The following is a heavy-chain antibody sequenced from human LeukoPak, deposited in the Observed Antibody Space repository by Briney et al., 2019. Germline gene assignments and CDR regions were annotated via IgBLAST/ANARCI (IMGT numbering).Heavy chain of an antibody. J-gene: IGHJ5*02. Sequence: PSQTLSLTCTVSGGSISSGSYYWSWIRQPAGKGLEWIGRVYTSGSTNYNPSLKSRVTISVDTSKNQFSLKLSSVTAADTAVYYCARDLFSSSWPHNWFDPWGQGTLVTVSS. CDR1: GGSISSGSYY. D-gene: IGHD6-13*01. V-gene: IGHV4-61*02. CDR3: ARDLFSSSWPHNWFDP. CDR2: VYTSGST.